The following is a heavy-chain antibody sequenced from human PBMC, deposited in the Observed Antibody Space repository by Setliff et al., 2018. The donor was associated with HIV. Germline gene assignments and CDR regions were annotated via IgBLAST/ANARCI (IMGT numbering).Heavy chain of an antibody. Sequence: SETLSLTCAVYGGSFSGYHWNWIRQFPGKGLEWIGEINHTGNTQYNPSLKSRVTMSEETSKNQFSLKLSSVTAADTAVYYCARDTVGDSRVTEFDYWGQGTLVTVSS. CDR1: GGSFSGYH. V-gene: IGHV4-34*01. CDR2: INHTGNT. J-gene: IGHJ4*02. D-gene: IGHD2-21*02. CDR3: ARDTVGDSRVTEFDY.